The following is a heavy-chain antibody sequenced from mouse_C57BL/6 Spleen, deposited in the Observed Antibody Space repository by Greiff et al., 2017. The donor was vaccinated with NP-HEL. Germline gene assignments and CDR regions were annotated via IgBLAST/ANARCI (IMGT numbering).Heavy chain of an antibody. D-gene: IGHD3-2*02. CDR3: ARSSDYGGGDAMDY. Sequence: VQLQQPGAELVKPGASVKMSCKASGYTFTSYWITWVKQRPGQGLEWIGDIYPGSGSTNYNEKFKSKATLTVDTSSSTAYMQLSSLTSEDYAVYYCARSSDYGGGDAMDYWGQGTSVTVSS. V-gene: IGHV1-55*01. CDR1: GYTFTSYW. J-gene: IGHJ4*01. CDR2: IYPGSGST.